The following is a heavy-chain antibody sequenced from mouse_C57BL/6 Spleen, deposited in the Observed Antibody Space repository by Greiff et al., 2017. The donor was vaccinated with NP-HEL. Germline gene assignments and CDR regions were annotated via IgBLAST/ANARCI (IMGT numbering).Heavy chain of an antibody. Sequence: VKLVESGAELVRPGASVKLSCKASGYTFTDYYINWVKQRPGQGLEWIARIYPGSGNTYYNEKFKGKATLTAEKSSSTAYMQLSSLTSEDSAVYFCARGSLLYGYWGQGTTLTVSS. D-gene: IGHD2-1*01. V-gene: IGHV1-76*01. CDR1: GYTFTDYY. J-gene: IGHJ2*01. CDR2: IYPGSGNT. CDR3: ARGSLLYGY.